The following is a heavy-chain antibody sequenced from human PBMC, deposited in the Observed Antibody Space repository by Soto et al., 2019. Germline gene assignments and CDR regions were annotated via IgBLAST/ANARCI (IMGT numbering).Heavy chain of an antibody. D-gene: IGHD3-10*01. J-gene: IGHJ6*02. CDR2: ISDYNGNT. Sequence: ASVKVSCKASGYTFTNYAISWVRQAPGQGLEWMGWISDYNGNTNYEKKFQGRVTMTTDTSTRTAYMELKSLRSDDTAVYYCAREGYYSGSESYSPPRYYGMDVWGQGTTVTVSS. CDR3: AREGYYSGSESYSPPRYYGMDV. CDR1: GYTFTNYA. V-gene: IGHV1-18*01.